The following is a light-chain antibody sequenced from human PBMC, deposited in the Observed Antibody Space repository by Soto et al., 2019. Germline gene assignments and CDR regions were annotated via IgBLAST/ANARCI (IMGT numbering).Light chain of an antibody. J-gene: IGLJ1*01. V-gene: IGLV2-14*03. Sequence: QSALTQPASVSGSPGQSIAISCTGTSSDVGGYNCVSWYQHHPGKAPTVMIYDVSNRPSGVSDRFSGSKSGNTASLTISGLQADDEADYCCSSYTSSSTYVFGTGTKVTVL. CDR1: SSDVGGYNC. CDR2: DVS. CDR3: SSYTSSSTYV.